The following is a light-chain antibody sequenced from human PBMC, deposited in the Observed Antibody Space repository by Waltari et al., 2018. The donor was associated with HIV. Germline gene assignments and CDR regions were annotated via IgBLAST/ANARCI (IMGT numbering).Light chain of an antibody. CDR2: EVS. V-gene: IGKV2D-29*01. Sequence: DLVMTQTPLSLSVTPGQPASISCKSNQSLQHSNRTTYLYWYLQKSGQPPQLLIYEVSNLFSGVPDRFSGSGSGTDFTLKISRVEAEDVGIYYCMQSLQMPLTFGGGTKVEIK. J-gene: IGKJ4*01. CDR3: MQSLQMPLT. CDR1: QSLQHSNRTTY.